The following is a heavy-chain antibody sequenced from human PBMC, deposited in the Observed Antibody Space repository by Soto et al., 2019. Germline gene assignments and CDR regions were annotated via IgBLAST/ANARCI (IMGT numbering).Heavy chain of an antibody. CDR2: IGTGGDT. J-gene: IGHJ4*02. Sequence: QPGGSLRLSCAASGFTFRTYALAWVRQAPGMGLEWVSLIGTGGDTYYVDSVKGRFTISRDNNKDMFYLEMNSLRTEDTALYYCTKKVPGKSPFDYWGQGTLVTVSS. V-gene: IGHV3-23*01. CDR3: TKKVPGKSPFDY. CDR1: GFTFRTYA.